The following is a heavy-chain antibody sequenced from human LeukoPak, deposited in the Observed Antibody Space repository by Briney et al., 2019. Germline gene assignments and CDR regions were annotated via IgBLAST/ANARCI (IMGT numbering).Heavy chain of an antibody. CDR1: GFTFSSYG. Sequence: GGSLRLSCAASGFTFSSYGMHWVRQAPGRGLEGVAFIRYDGSNKYCADSVKGRFTISRDNSKNTLYLQMNSLRAEDTAVYYCAKTHGVYDYYYMDVWGKGTTVTVSS. J-gene: IGHJ6*03. CDR2: IRYDGSNK. D-gene: IGHD6-13*01. CDR3: AKTHGVYDYYYMDV. V-gene: IGHV3-30*02.